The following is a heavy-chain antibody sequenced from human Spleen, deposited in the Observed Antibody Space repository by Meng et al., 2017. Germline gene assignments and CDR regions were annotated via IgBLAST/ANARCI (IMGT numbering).Heavy chain of an antibody. CDR3: ARDRTNYGSGFDF. J-gene: IGHJ4*02. Sequence: GESLKISCAAPGFTFSDYYMSWIRQAPGKGLEWVSYISSSGSTIYYADSVKGRFTISRDNAKNSLYLQMNSLRAEDTAVYYCARDRTNYGSGFDFWGQGALVTVSS. CDR1: GFTFSDYY. D-gene: IGHD3-10*01. CDR2: ISSSGSTI. V-gene: IGHV3-11*04.